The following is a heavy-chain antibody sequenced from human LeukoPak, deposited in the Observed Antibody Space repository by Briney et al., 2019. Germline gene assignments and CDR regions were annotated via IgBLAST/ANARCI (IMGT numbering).Heavy chain of an antibody. CDR1: GYTFTSYY. D-gene: IGHD6-13*01. V-gene: IGHV1-46*01. CDR2: INPSGGST. Sequence: GASVKVSCKASGYTFTSYYIHWVRQAPGRGLEWMGIINPSGGSTSYAQKFQGRVTMTRDTSTSTVYMELSSLRSEDTAVYYCARGGGIAAAGADNWFDPWGQGTLVTASS. CDR3: ARGGGIAAAGADNWFDP. J-gene: IGHJ5*02.